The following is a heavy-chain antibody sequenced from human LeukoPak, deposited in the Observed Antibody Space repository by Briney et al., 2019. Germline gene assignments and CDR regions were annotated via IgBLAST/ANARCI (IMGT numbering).Heavy chain of an antibody. Sequence: SQTLSLTCTVSGGSISSGSYYWSWIRQPAGKGLEWIGRIYTSGSTNYNPSLKSRVTISVDTSKNQFSLKLSSVTAADTAVYYCARGESNGSGWYLDYWGQGTLVTVSS. CDR2: IYTSGST. J-gene: IGHJ4*02. V-gene: IGHV4-61*02. CDR3: ARGESNGSGWYLDY. D-gene: IGHD6-13*01. CDR1: GGSISSGSYY.